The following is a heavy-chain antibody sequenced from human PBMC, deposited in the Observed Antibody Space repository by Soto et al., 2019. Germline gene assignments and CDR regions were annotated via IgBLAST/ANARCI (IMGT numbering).Heavy chain of an antibody. CDR1: GYSFTSYW. V-gene: IGHV5-51*01. CDR3: ARHDETDYYYYGMDV. J-gene: IGHJ6*02. CDR2: IYPGDSET. Sequence: PGESLKISCKGSGYSFTSYWIAWVRQMPGKGLEWMGIIYPGDSETRYSPSFQGRVIISADKSISTAYLHWSSLKASDTAMYYCARHDETDYYYYGMDVWGQGTTVTVS.